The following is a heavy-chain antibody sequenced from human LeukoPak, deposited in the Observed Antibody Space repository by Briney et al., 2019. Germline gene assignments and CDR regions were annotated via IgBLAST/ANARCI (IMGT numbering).Heavy chain of an antibody. CDR1: GFTFSSYA. CDR2: ISGSGRSI. D-gene: IGHD3-22*01. J-gene: IGHJ4*02. V-gene: IGHV3-23*01. Sequence: HAGGSLRLSCSASGFTFSSYAISWLRQAPGKGLEGVSAISGSGRSIYEADSATGRFTIARDNSKKTLYMQMNRLRAEHTPAYYWAATHVDYYDSSGNYKFDYWGQGTLVTVSS. CDR3: AATHVDYYDSSGNYKFDY.